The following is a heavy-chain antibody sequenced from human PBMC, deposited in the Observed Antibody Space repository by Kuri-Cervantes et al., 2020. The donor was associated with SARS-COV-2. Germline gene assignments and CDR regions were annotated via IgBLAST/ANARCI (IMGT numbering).Heavy chain of an antibody. J-gene: IGHJ6*03. CDR2: ISSSSSQR. CDR1: GFTFSTYS. CDR3: ASLLSGGGAHLYYFYMDA. V-gene: IGHV3-21*01. Sequence: GGSLRLSCAASGFTFSTYSMTWVRQAPGKGLEWVSSISSSSSQRYYVDSVKGRFTISRDNAKSSLYLQMNSLRAEDTAVYYCASLLSGGGAHLYYFYMDAWGKGTSVTVSS. D-gene: IGHD3-16*01.